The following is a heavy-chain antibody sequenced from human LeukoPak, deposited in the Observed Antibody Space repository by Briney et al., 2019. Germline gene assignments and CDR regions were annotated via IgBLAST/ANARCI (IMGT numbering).Heavy chain of an antibody. CDR1: GFTFDDYA. Sequence: GGSLRLSCAASGFTFDDYAMHWVRQAPGKGLEWVSGISWNSGSIGYADSVKGRFTISRDNAKNSLYLQMNSLRAKDTALYYCAKDSGYSYGSGYFDYWGQGTLVTVSS. CDR2: ISWNSGSI. J-gene: IGHJ4*02. V-gene: IGHV3-9*01. CDR3: AKDSGYSYGSGYFDY. D-gene: IGHD5-18*01.